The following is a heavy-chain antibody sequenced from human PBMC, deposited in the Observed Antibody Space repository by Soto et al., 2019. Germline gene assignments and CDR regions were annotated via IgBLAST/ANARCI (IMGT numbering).Heavy chain of an antibody. D-gene: IGHD2-15*01. J-gene: IGHJ4*02. CDR2: IDPSDSYT. Sequence: GESLKISCKGSGYSFTSYWISWVRQMPGKGLEWMGRIDPSDSYTNYSPSFQGHVTISADKSISTAYLQWSSLKASDTAMYYCARGYCSGGSCYSTYYHYWGQGTLVTVSS. CDR1: GYSFTSYW. CDR3: ARGYCSGGSCYSTYYHY. V-gene: IGHV5-10-1*01.